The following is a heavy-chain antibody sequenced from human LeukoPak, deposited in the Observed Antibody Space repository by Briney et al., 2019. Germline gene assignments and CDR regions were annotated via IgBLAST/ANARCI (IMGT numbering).Heavy chain of an antibody. CDR2: IYYSGTT. Sequence: SETLSLTCTVSGGSISSYYWSWIRQPPGKGLEWIGYIYYSGTTNYNPSLKSRVTISVDTSKNQFSLKLSSVTAADTAVYYCARATVTVYYYGMDVWGQGTTVTVSS. CDR1: GGSISSYY. CDR3: ARATVTVYYYGMDV. D-gene: IGHD4-11*01. J-gene: IGHJ6*02. V-gene: IGHV4-59*12.